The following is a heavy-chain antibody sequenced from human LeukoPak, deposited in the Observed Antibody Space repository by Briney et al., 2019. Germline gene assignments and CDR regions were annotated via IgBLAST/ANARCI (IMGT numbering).Heavy chain of an antibody. V-gene: IGHV4-59*12. D-gene: IGHD2-8*01. J-gene: IGHJ4*02. CDR1: GGSISSYY. CDR2: IYYSGST. Sequence: PSETLSLTCTVSGGSISSYYWSWIRQPPGKGLEWIGYIYYSGSTNYNPSLKSRVTISVDTSKNQFSLKLSSVTAADTAVYYCAREGGHCTNGVCYSPSFDYWGQGTLVTVSS. CDR3: AREGGHCTNGVCYSPSFDY.